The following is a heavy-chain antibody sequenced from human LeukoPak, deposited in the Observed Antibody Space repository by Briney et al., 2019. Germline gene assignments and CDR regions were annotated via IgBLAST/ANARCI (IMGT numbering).Heavy chain of an antibody. J-gene: IGHJ4*02. D-gene: IGHD2-15*01. CDR1: GFTFSTYS. Sequence: GGSLRLSCAASGFTFSTYSMNWLRQAPGKGLEYLAYINKDSSATYYAAFVKGRFTVSRDNAKNSLYLQLSGLRDEDTDVYYCVRDDSWAFDYWGQGTLVTVSS. CDR2: INKDSSAT. CDR3: VRDDSWAFDY. V-gene: IGHV3-48*02.